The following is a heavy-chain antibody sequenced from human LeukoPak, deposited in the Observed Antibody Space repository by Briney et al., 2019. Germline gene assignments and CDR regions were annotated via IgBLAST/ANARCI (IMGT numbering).Heavy chain of an antibody. Sequence: GRSLRLSCAASGFTFSSYAMHWVRQAPGKGLEWVAVISYDGSNKYYADSVKGRFTISRDNSKNTLYLQMNSLRAEDTAVYYCARDRKSVVVAATLAYYFDYWGQGTLVIVSS. V-gene: IGHV3-30*04. CDR2: ISYDGSNK. CDR3: ARDRKSVVVAATLAYYFDY. J-gene: IGHJ4*02. CDR1: GFTFSSYA. D-gene: IGHD2-15*01.